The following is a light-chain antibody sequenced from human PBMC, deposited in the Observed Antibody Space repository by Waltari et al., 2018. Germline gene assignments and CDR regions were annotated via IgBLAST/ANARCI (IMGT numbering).Light chain of an antibody. CDR1: QTINTF. V-gene: IGKV1-39*01. CDR3: QQSYSIFWT. CDR2: AAS. J-gene: IGKJ1*01. Sequence: IQMTQSPSSLSASVGDRLTITCRASQTINTFLNWYQEKPGKAPKLLIYAASSLQTGVPARFSGSGSGTEFTLTISSLLPEDFATYYCQQSYSIFWTFGQGTKVEIK.